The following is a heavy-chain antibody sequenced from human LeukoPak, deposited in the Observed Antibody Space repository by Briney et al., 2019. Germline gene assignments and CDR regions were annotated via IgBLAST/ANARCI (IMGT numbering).Heavy chain of an antibody. CDR1: GFTVSTNY. CDR2: IYSGGST. J-gene: IGHJ4*02. Sequence: GGSLRLSCVVSGFTVSTNYMSWVRQAPGKGLEWVSLIYSGGSTYYADSVKGRFTISRDNSKNTLYLQMNSLRAEDTVIYYCAKEYTGTFSPFPSYFDNWGQGTLVTVSS. D-gene: IGHD1-26*01. V-gene: IGHV3-53*01. CDR3: AKEYTGTFSPFPSYFDN.